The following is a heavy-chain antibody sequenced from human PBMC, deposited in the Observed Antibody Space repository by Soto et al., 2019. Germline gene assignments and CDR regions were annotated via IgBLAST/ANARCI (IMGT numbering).Heavy chain of an antibody. Sequence: PGGSLRLSCAASGFTFSSYAMSWVRQAPGKGLEWVSAISGSGGSTYYADSVKGRFTISRDNSKNTLYLQMNSLRAEDTAVYYCAKDPDLGLGFWSGAYGMDVWGQGTTVTVSS. CDR3: AKDPDLGLGFWSGAYGMDV. J-gene: IGHJ6*02. CDR2: ISGSGGST. D-gene: IGHD3-3*01. V-gene: IGHV3-23*01. CDR1: GFTFSSYA.